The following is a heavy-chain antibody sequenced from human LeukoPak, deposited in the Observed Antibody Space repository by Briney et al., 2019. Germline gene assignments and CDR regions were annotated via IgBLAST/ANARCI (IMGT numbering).Heavy chain of an antibody. CDR1: GFTFSDYY. J-gene: IGHJ4*02. Sequence: PGGSLRLSCAASGFTFSDYYMSWIRQAPGKGLEWVSYISSSGNTMHYADSVKGRFTISRDNAKNSLHLQMNSLRAEDTAVYYCATGTRVAGTWLDCWGQGTLVTVSS. CDR2: ISSSGNTM. CDR3: ATGTRVAGTWLDC. D-gene: IGHD6-19*01. V-gene: IGHV3-11*01.